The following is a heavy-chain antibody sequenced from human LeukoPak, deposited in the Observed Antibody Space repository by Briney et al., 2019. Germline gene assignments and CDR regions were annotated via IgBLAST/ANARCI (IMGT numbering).Heavy chain of an antibody. J-gene: IGHJ4*02. Sequence: GGSLTLSCAASGFTFSSYWMSWVRQAPGKGLEWVANIRQDGSVQNYMDSVKGRFTISRDNPKNSVYLQMSSLRAEDTAVYYCLVTTRSRGFDYWGQGTLVTVSS. D-gene: IGHD1/OR15-1a*01. CDR3: LVTTRSRGFDY. V-gene: IGHV3-7*01. CDR1: GFTFSSYW. CDR2: IRQDGSVQ.